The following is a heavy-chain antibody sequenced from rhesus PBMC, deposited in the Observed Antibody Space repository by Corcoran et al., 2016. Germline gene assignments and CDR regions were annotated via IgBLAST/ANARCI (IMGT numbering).Heavy chain of an antibody. J-gene: IGHJ4*01. Sequence: EVQLVESGGGLVQPGGSLRLSCAASGFTFSSYGMHWVRQAPGKGLEWVSAINNGGGSTYYADSVKDRFTISRDNSKNTLSLQVNSLRAEDTAVYYCAKWYCSTTYCSYIDYWGQGVLVTVSS. CDR3: AKWYCSTTYCSYIDY. CDR1: GFTFSSYG. D-gene: IGHD2-15*01. V-gene: IGHV3S5*01. CDR2: INNGGGST.